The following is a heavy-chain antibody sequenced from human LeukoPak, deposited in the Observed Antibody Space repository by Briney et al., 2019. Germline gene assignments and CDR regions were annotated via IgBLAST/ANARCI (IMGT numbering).Heavy chain of an antibody. D-gene: IGHD6-19*01. CDR1: GFTFSSYA. V-gene: IGHV3-23*01. CDR3: AKDNQQWLALFDY. Sequence: EGSLRLSCAASGFTFSSYAMSWVRQAPGKGLEWVSAISGSGGSTYYADSVKGRFTISRDNSKNTLYLQMNSLRAEDTAVYYCAKDNQQWLALFDYWGQGTLVTVSS. CDR2: ISGSGGST. J-gene: IGHJ4*02.